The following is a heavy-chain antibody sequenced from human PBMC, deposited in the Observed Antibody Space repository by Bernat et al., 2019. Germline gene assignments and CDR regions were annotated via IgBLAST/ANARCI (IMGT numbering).Heavy chain of an antibody. CDR2: IIPMLGIA. J-gene: IGHJ4*02. CDR3: ARGGIYSSGWGYYFHY. V-gene: IGHV1-69*04. Sequence: QVQLVQSGAEVKKPGSSVKVSCKASGGTFSSYAISWVRQAPGQGLEWMGRIIPMLGIANYAQKFQGRVTITADKSTSTAYMELSSLRSEDTAVYYCARGGIYSSGWGYYFHYWGQGTLVTISS. D-gene: IGHD6-19*01. CDR1: GGTFSSYA.